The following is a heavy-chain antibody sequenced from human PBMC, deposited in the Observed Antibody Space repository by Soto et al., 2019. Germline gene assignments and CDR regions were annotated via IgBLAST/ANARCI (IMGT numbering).Heavy chain of an antibody. CDR3: ARGRYCLTGRCFPNWFDS. CDR1: GDSISTVDYF. Sequence: QVQLLESGPGLVKPSQTLSLTCSVSGDSISTVDYFWAWIRQPPGQALEYIEYIYKSATTYYNPSFESRAAISLDTSKSQFSLNVTSVTAADTAVYFCARGRYCLTGRCFPNWFDSWGQGTLVTASS. V-gene: IGHV4-30-4*08. D-gene: IGHD2-15*01. J-gene: IGHJ5*01. CDR2: IYKSATT.